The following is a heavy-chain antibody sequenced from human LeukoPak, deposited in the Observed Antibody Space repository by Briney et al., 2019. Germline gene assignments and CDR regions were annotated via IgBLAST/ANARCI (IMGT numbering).Heavy chain of an antibody. D-gene: IGHD2-2*01. CDR2: INPNRGGT. CDR3: ARAEMPPAAPYNWFDP. V-gene: IGHV1-2*06. CDR1: VYTFTGYC. J-gene: IGHJ5*02. Sequence: GASVKVSCKASVYTFTGYCMHWVRQAPGQGLEWMGRINPNRGGTNYAQKFQGRVTMTRDTSISTAYMELSRLRSDDTAVYYCARAEMPPAAPYNWFDPWGQGTLVTVSS.